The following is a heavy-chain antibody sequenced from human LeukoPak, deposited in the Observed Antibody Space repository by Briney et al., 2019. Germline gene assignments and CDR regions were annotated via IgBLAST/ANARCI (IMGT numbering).Heavy chain of an antibody. V-gene: IGHV3-48*03. Sequence: PGGSLRLSCAASGFTFSSYEMNWVRQAPGKGLEWVSYISSSGSTIYYADSVKGRFTISRDNAKNSLYLQMNSLRAGDTAVYYCARVPYYDSSGYTIFNYYYYYYMDVWGKGTTVTISS. D-gene: IGHD3-22*01. J-gene: IGHJ6*03. CDR3: ARVPYYDSSGYTIFNYYYYYYMDV. CDR2: ISSSGSTI. CDR1: GFTFSSYE.